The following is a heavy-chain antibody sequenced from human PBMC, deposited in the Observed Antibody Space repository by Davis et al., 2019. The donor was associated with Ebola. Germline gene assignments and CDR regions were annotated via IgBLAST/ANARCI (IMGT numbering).Heavy chain of an antibody. V-gene: IGHV3-30*04. CDR1: GFTFSSYA. CDR3: ARDRLKYSYGYYYAMDV. Sequence: GESLKISCAASGFTFSSYAMHWVRQAPGKGLEWVAVISYDGSNKYYADSVKGRFTISRDNSKNTLYLQMNSLRVEDTAVYYCARDRLKYSYGYYYAMDVWGKGTTVTVSS. D-gene: IGHD5-18*01. CDR2: ISYDGSNK. J-gene: IGHJ6*04.